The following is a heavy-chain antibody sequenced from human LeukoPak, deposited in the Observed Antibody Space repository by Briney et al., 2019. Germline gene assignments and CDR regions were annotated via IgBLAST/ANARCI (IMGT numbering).Heavy chain of an antibody. CDR3: ARDAAAGGAIFDY. J-gene: IGHJ4*02. CDR2: IYHSGST. CDR1: GGSISSSNW. V-gene: IGHV4-4*02. D-gene: IGHD6-13*01. Sequence: PSETLSLTCAVSGGSISSSNWWSWVRQPPGKGLEWIGEIYHSGSTNYNPSLKSRVTISVDKSKNQFSLKLSSVTAADTAVHYCARDAAAGGAIFDYWGQGTLVSVSS.